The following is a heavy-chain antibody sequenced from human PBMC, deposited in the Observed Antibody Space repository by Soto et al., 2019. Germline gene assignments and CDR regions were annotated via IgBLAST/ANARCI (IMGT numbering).Heavy chain of an antibody. CDR2: ITHTGDT. V-gene: IGHV4-34*01. Sequence: SETLSLTCAVYVGSFSCYYWIWVRQTPGKGLEWIAEITHTGDTNYNPSLKSRVTISVDTSKNQFSLKLTSVTAADTAVYYCARGGGSYSRAFDYWGQGTLVTVSS. CDR3: ARGGGSYSRAFDY. CDR1: VGSFSCYY. J-gene: IGHJ4*02. D-gene: IGHD1-26*01.